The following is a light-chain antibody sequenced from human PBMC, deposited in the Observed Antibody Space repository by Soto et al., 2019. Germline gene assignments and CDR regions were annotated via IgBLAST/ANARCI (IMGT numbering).Light chain of an antibody. J-gene: IGLJ2*01. CDR1: NIGSKS. CDR3: QVWDSSSDHVV. Sequence: SYELTQPTSVSVAPGKTARITCGGNNIGSKSVHWYQQKPGQAPVLVIYYDSDRPSGIPERFSGSNSGNTATLTISRVEAGDEADYYSQVWDSSSDHVVFGGGTKGTVL. V-gene: IGLV3-21*04. CDR2: YDS.